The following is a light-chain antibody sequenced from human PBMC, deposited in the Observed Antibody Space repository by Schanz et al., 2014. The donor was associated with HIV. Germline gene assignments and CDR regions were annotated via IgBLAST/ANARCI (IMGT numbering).Light chain of an antibody. CDR1: SSNIGSNT. CDR3: NSYTSSNTRV. V-gene: IGLV1-44*01. Sequence: QSVLNQAPSASGTPGQRVTISCSGSSSNIGSNTVNWYQQLPGTAPKLLIYRNNQRPSGVPDRFSGSKSGTSASLAISGLRSEDEADYYCNSYTSSNTRVFGGGTKLTVL. J-gene: IGLJ3*02. CDR2: RNN.